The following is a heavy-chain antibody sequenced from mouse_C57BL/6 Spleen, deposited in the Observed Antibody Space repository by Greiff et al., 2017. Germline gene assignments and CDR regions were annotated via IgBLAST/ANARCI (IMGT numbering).Heavy chain of an antibody. CDR1: GYTFTSYW. CDR2: IDPNSGGT. Sequence: VQLQQPGAELVKPGASVKLSCKASGYTFTSYWMHWVKQRPGRGLEWIGRIDPNSGGTKYNEKFKSKATLTVDKPSSTAYMQLSSLTSEDAAVSYCARSPSDDYDEGMDYWGQGTSVTVSS. D-gene: IGHD2-4*01. V-gene: IGHV1-72*01. J-gene: IGHJ4*01. CDR3: ARSPSDDYDEGMDY.